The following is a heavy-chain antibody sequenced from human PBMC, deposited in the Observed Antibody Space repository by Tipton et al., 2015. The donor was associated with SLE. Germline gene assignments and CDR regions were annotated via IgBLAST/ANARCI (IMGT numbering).Heavy chain of an antibody. D-gene: IGHD5-18*01. CDR2: ISGSGGST. V-gene: IGHV3-23*01. J-gene: IGHJ4*02. CDR3: ARVDAAMVYFDY. CDR1: GFTFSSYS. Sequence: SLRLSCAASGFTFSSYSMNWVRQAPGKGLEWVSAISGSGGSTYYADSVKGRFTISRDNSKNTLYLQMNSLRAEDTAVYYCARVDAAMVYFDYWGQGTLVTVSS.